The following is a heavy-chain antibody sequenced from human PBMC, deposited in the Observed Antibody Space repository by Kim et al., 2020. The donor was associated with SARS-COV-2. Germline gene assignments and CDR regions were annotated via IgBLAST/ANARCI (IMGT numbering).Heavy chain of an antibody. CDR3: AKWIGSWYAGRRFDP. CDR2: ISGSGGST. V-gene: IGHV3-23*01. D-gene: IGHD6-13*01. Sequence: GGSLRLSCAASGFTFSSYAMSWVRQAPGKGLEWVSAISGSGGSTYYADSVKGRFTISRDNSKNTLYLQMNSLRAEDTAVYYCAKWIGSWYAGRRFDPWGQGTLVTVSS. CDR1: GFTFSSYA. J-gene: IGHJ5*02.